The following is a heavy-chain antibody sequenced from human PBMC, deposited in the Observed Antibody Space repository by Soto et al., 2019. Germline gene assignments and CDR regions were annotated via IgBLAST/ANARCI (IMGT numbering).Heavy chain of an antibody. CDR3: ARDGGLLTASWHYDL. D-gene: IGHD2-15*01. J-gene: IGHJ2*01. Sequence: QVQLVQSGADVKKPGTSVKVSCKAAGYSFTSYCMYWVRQAPGQGLEWMGMINPRTGSTRYAQKFQDRVTLTRDTSTTTVYMELSTLISDDTAVYYCARDGGLLTASWHYDLWGPGTLVTVSS. CDR2: INPRTGST. V-gene: IGHV1-46*01. CDR1: GYSFTSYC.